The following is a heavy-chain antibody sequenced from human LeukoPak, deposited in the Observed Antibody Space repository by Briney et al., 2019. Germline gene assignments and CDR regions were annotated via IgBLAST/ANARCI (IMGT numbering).Heavy chain of an antibody. D-gene: IGHD3-9*01. CDR2: ISGSGGNT. CDR3: ARRINLRYFDWFPERGYDY. CDR1: GFTFSSYG. Sequence: PGGSLRLSCAASGFTFSSYGMSWVRQAPGKGLEWVSFISGSGGNTYYTDSVKGRFTISRDNAKNSLYLQMNSLRAEDTALYYCARRINLRYFDWFPERGYDYWGQGTLVTVSS. J-gene: IGHJ4*02. V-gene: IGHV3-23*01.